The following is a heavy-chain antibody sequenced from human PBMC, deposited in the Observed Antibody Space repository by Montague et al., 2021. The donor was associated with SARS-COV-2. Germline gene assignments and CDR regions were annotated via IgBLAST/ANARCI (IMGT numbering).Heavy chain of an antibody. D-gene: IGHD2-15*01. CDR2: IKNDGSKK. CDR3: ARDSTYCNGCSCLYYYYDGMDV. Sequence: RLSWSASGFTFSSYCMRWVRQAPGKGLEWVASIKNDGSKKYYADSVKGRFTISRDNSKNSLYLQMNSLRAEDTAVYYCARDSTYCNGCSCLYYYYDGMDVWGQGTPVTVSS. CDR1: GFTFSSYC. V-gene: IGHV3-7*01. J-gene: IGHJ6*02.